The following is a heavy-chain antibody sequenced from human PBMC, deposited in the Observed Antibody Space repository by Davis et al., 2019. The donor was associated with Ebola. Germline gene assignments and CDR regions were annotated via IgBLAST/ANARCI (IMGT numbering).Heavy chain of an antibody. CDR3: ARSEPMSLGY. J-gene: IGHJ4*02. CDR1: GFTFSSYA. V-gene: IGHV3-21*05. D-gene: IGHD7-27*01. Sequence: PGGSLRLSCAASGFTFSSYAMSWVRQAPGKGLEWVSYISSSSSYTNYADSVKGRFTISRDNAKNSLYLQMNSLRAEDTAVYYCARSEPMSLGYWGQGTLVTVSS. CDR2: ISSSSSYT.